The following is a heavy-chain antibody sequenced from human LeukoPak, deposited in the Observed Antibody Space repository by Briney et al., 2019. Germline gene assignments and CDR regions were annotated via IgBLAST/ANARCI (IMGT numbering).Heavy chain of an antibody. J-gene: IGHJ4*02. CDR3: ARDDCSTTSCYGY. V-gene: IGHV3-33*01. CDR2: IWYDGSKK. D-gene: IGHD2-2*01. CDR1: GFTFSSHG. Sequence: SGGSLRLSCAASGFTFSSHGMHWARQAPGKGLEWVAVIWYDGSKKYYADSVKGRFTISRDDSKNTLYLQMNSLRAEDTAVYYCARDDCSTTSCYGYWGQGTLVTVSS.